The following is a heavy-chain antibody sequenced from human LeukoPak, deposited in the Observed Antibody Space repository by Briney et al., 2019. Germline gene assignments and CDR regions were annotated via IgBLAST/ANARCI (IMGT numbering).Heavy chain of an antibody. CDR2: INPNSGGT. J-gene: IGHJ4*02. CDR3: VRDRPSYYDSSVYYRENLDF. Sequence: ASVKVSCKASGYTFTGYYLHWVRQAPGQGLEWMGWINPNSGGTNYAQKFQGRVTMTRDTSISTAYMELSRLRSDDTAVYYCVRDRPSYYDSSVYYRENLDFWGQGTLVTVSS. V-gene: IGHV1-2*02. CDR1: GYTFTGYY. D-gene: IGHD3-22*01.